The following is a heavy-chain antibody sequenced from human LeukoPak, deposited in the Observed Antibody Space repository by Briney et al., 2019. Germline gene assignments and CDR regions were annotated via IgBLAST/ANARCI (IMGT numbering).Heavy chain of an antibody. CDR3: AVGDIVVVVAASTSAFDI. CDR2: IIPIFGTA. CDR1: GGTFSSYA. Sequence: SVKVSCKASGGTFSSYAISWVRQAPGQGLEWMGGIIPIFGTANYAQKFQGRVTITADKSTSTAYMELSSLRSEDTAVYYCAVGDIVVVVAASTSAFDIWGQGTMVTVSS. V-gene: IGHV1-69*06. J-gene: IGHJ3*02. D-gene: IGHD2-15*01.